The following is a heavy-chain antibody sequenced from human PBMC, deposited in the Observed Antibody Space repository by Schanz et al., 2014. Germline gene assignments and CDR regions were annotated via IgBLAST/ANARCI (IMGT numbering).Heavy chain of an antibody. Sequence: QVQLAQSGAEVKEPGASVKVSCKASGYTFTSNGITWVRQAPGQGLEWMGWINTYNGDTAYAQNMQGRVSMTTETAASTAYMELRSLRSDDTAVYYCARDAITAPGDFDSWGQGTLVTVSS. J-gene: IGHJ4*02. CDR1: GYTFTSNG. D-gene: IGHD1-20*01. CDR2: INTYNGDT. CDR3: ARDAITAPGDFDS. V-gene: IGHV1-18*04.